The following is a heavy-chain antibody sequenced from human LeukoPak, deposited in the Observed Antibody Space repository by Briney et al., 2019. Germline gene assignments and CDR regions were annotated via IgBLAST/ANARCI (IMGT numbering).Heavy chain of an antibody. CDR1: GFTFSNYN. CDR3: ASRASCGGDCYQFDY. CDR2: ISSSGSYI. D-gene: IGHD2-21*02. Sequence: GRSLRLSCAASGFTFSNYNMNWVRQAPGKGLGWVSSISSSGSYIYYADSMKGRFTISRDNAKNSLYLQMNSLRAEDTAVYYCASRASCGGDCYQFDYWGQGTLVTVSS. V-gene: IGHV3-21*01. J-gene: IGHJ4*02.